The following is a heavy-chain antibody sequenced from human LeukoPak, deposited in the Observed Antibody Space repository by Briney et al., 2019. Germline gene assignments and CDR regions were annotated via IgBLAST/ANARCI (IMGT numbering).Heavy chain of an antibody. CDR1: GVTFSSYA. V-gene: IGHV1-69*13. Sequence: SVKVSCKASGVTFSSYAISWVREAPGQGLEWMGGITPIFGTANYAQKFQGRVTITADESTSTAYMELSSLRSEDTAVYYCARGYDILTEYYFDYWGQGTLVTVPS. J-gene: IGHJ4*02. D-gene: IGHD3-9*01. CDR3: ARGYDILTEYYFDY. CDR2: ITPIFGTA.